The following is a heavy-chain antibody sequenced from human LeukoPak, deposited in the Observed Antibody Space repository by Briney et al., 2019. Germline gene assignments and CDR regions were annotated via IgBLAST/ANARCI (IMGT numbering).Heavy chain of an antibody. J-gene: IGHJ2*01. CDR2: MYHSGST. D-gene: IGHD3-3*01. Sequence: PSETLSLTCTVSGYSISSGYYWGWIRQPPGKGLEWIGSMYHSGSTYSNPSLKSRVTISVDTSKNQFSLKLSSVTAADTAVYYCARGRVEEESTIFGVASLYWYFDLWGRGTLVTVSS. CDR1: GYSISSGYY. CDR3: ARGRVEEESTIFGVASLYWYFDL. V-gene: IGHV4-38-2*02.